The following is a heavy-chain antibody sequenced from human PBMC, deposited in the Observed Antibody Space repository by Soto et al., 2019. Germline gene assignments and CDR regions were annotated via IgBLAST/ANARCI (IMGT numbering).Heavy chain of an antibody. CDR2: INDRGSI. CDR1: GGSLSGYY. Sequence: QVQLQQWGAGPLRPLETLSLTCGVSGGSLSGYYGAWIRQSPGKGLEWIGEINDRGSINYNPSPKSRVSISVDTSKNHYSLNLRSVTAADTAVYYCARESHDILTGPPWVWYFDLWGRGTLVTVSS. V-gene: IGHV4-34*01. D-gene: IGHD3-9*01. J-gene: IGHJ2*01. CDR3: ARESHDILTGPPWVWYFDL.